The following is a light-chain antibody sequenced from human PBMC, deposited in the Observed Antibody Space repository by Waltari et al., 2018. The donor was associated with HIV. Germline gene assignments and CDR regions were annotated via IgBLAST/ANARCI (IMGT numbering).Light chain of an antibody. CDR1: RSISRW. V-gene: IGKV1-5*03. Sequence: DIQMTQSPSALSAFVGDRVTITCRASRSISRWLAWYHQKPGKAPKLLIYKASNLEGGVPSRFSGSGSVTEFTLTISSLQPDDFATYYCQQYNSYLWTFGQGTKVEIK. J-gene: IGKJ1*01. CDR3: QQYNSYLWT. CDR2: KAS.